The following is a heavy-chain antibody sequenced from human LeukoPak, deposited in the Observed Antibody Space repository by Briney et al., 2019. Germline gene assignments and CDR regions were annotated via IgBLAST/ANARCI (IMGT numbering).Heavy chain of an antibody. J-gene: IGHJ3*02. V-gene: IGHV3-53*01. CDR3: ARDRLWFGTDAFDI. D-gene: IGHD3-10*01. CDR1: GFTVNSNY. CDR2: IYSGGST. Sequence: GGSLRLSCAASGFTVNSNYMSWVRQAPGKGLEWVSLIYSGGSTHYADSVKGRFTISRDNSKNTLHLHMNSLRAADTAVYYCARDRLWFGTDAFDIWGQGTMVTVSS.